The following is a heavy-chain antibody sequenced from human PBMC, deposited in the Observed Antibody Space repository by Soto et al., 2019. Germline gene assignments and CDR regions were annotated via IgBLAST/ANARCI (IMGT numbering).Heavy chain of an antibody. CDR2: ISAYNGNT. D-gene: IGHD3-3*01. J-gene: IGHJ6*03. CDR3: ARDPNDFWSGDYPQRYMDV. Sequence: ASVKVSCKASGYTFTSCGISWVRQAPGQGLEWMGWISAYNGNTNYAQKLQGRVTMTTDTSTSTAYMELRSLRSDDTAVYYCARDPNDFWSGDYPQRYMDVWGRGTTVTVS. V-gene: IGHV1-18*01. CDR1: GYTFTSCG.